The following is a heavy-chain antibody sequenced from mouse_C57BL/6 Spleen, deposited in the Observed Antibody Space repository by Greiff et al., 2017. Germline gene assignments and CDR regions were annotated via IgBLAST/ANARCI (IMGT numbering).Heavy chain of an antibody. CDR3: ARGYSGRGVMEY. J-gene: IGHJ4*01. D-gene: IGHD1-1*01. V-gene: IGHV1-69*01. CDR1: GYTFTSYW. Sequence: QVQLQQPGAELVMPGASVKLSCKASGYTFTSYWMHWVKQRPGQGLEWIGEIDPSDSYTNYNQKFKGKSTLTVDKSSSTAYMQLSSLTSEDSAVYYCARGYSGRGVMEYWGQGTSETLSS. CDR2: IDPSDSYT.